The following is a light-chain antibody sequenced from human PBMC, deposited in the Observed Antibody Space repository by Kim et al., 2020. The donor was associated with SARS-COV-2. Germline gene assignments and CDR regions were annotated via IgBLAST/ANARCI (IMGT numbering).Light chain of an antibody. CDR3: QQYGSSPWT. Sequence: LPGERATLSCRASQSVSSSYLAWYQQKPGQAPRLLIYGASSRATGIPDRFSGSGSGTDFTLTISRLEPEDFAVYYCQQYGSSPWTFGQGTTVDIK. CDR2: GAS. CDR1: QSVSSSY. V-gene: IGKV3-20*01. J-gene: IGKJ1*01.